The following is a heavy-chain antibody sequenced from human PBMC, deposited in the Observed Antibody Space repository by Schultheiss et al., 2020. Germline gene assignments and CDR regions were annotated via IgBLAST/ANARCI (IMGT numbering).Heavy chain of an antibody. CDR1: GFTFSSYE. D-gene: IGHD6-13*01. V-gene: IGHV3-48*03. CDR3: ARIGLGIAAAHLGY. Sequence: GGSLRLSCAASGFTFSSYEMNWVRQAPGKGLEWVSYISSSGSTIYYADSVKGRFTISRDNAKNSLYLQMNSLRAEDTAVYYCARIGLGIAAAHLGYWGQGHLGTVAS. J-gene: IGHJ4*02. CDR2: ISSSGSTI.